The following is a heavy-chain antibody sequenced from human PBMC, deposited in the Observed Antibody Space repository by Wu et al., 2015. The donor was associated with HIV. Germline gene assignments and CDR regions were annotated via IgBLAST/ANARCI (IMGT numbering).Heavy chain of an antibody. D-gene: IGHD3-10*01. V-gene: IGHV1-2*02. Sequence: QVQLMQSGAEVKKPGASVKVSCKASGYTFTGYYMYWVRQAPGQGLEWMGWINPNSGGTNYAQKFQDRVTMTRDTSISTAYMELSRLRSDDTAVYYCATSMVRGVIHAFDIWGQGTMVTVSS. J-gene: IGHJ3*02. CDR1: GYTFTGYY. CDR2: INPNSGGT. CDR3: ATSMVRGVIHAFDI.